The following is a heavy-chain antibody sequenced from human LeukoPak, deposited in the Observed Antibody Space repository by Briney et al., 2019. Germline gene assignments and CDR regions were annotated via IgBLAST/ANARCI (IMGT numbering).Heavy chain of an antibody. V-gene: IGHV4-59*01. Sequence: SGTLSLTCTVSGGSISSYYWSWIRQPPGKGLEWIGYIYYSGSTNYNPSLKSRVTISVDTSKNQFSLKLSSVTAADTAVYYCARDNDYGDYFQHWGQGTLVTVSS. CDR3: ARDNDYGDYFQH. CDR1: GGSISSYY. J-gene: IGHJ1*01. D-gene: IGHD4-17*01. CDR2: IYYSGST.